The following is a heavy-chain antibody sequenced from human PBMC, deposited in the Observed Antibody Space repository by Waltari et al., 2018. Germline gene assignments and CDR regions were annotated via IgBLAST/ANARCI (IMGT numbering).Heavy chain of an antibody. CDR2: IYNSGTT. D-gene: IGHD3-10*01. J-gene: IGHJ4*02. CDR3: VRPPHCRGNTCTAL. Sequence: QVYLQESGPGLVKPSESLSLPCPVSCSSVKRTSYYWGWIRQPPGKGLEWIGSIYNSGTTYYNPSLKSRVTISVDASDKQFYLTLTSVTAADTAVYFCVRPPHCRGNTCTALWGQGALVTVSS. CDR1: CSSVKRTSYY. V-gene: IGHV4-39*01.